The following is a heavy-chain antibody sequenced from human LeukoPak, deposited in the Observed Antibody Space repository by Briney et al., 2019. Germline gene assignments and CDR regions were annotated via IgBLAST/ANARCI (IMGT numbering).Heavy chain of an antibody. CDR2: FDGNGPNT. D-gene: IGHD2-8*02. V-gene: IGHV3-23*01. CDR3: AKPRTTGLSWAQFDY. CDR1: GFTFSSFA. Sequence: GGSLRLSCAASGFTFSSFAMTWVRQAPGKGLEWVSGFDGNGPNTYYADSVKGRWTISRDNSRNTLYLEMNSLRPEDTAIYYCAKPRTTGLSWAQFDYWGQGSLVTVSS. J-gene: IGHJ4*02.